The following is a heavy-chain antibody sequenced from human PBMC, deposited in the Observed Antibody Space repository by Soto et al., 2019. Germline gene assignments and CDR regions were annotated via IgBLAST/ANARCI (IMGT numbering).Heavy chain of an antibody. CDR2: ISSTTNYI. CDR3: TREYGDLTSNSDF. V-gene: IGHV3-21*06. CDR1: GFTFTRYS. J-gene: IGHJ4*02. D-gene: IGHD4-17*01. Sequence: GSLRLSCEASGFTFTRYSMNWVRQAPGKGLEWVSSISSTTNYIYYGDSMKGRFTISRDNAKNSLYLEMNSLRAEDTAVYYCTREYGDLTSNSDFFGQGILVTGSS.